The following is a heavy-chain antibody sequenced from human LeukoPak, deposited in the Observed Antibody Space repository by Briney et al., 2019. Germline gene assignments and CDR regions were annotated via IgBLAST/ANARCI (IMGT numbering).Heavy chain of an antibody. J-gene: IGHJ4*02. CDR2: IYYTGTT. Sequence: SETLSLTCTVSGASISSYYWSWIRQAPGKGLEWIGYIYYTGTTDYNPSLKSRVTISVDTSKNQFSLKLSSVTAADTAVYYCASVPPMEGGSPSGYWGQGTLVTVSS. D-gene: IGHD1-26*01. V-gene: IGHV4-59*01. CDR1: GASISSYY. CDR3: ASVPPMEGGSPSGY.